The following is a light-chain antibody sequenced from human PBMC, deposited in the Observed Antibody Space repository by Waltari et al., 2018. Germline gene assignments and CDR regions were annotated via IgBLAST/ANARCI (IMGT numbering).Light chain of an antibody. J-gene: IGLJ3*02. CDR2: DVN. Sequence: QSALTQTPSASGSPGQSVTFSCTGTSNDIGSTNHVSWYQHHPGAAPMLIISDVNKGTSGCRDRFAGSKSGNWACLTDSGLQPENEAIYYCNSYSVDNNWVFGGGTKVPVL. CDR1: SNDIGSTNH. CDR3: NSYSVDNNWV. V-gene: IGLV2-8*01.